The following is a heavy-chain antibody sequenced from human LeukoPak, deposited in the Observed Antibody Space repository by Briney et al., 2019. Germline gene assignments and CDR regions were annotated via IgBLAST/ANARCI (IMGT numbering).Heavy chain of an antibody. Sequence: PGRSLRLSCAASGFTFDDYAMHWVRQAPGKGLEWVSGISWNIGSIGYADSVKGRFTISRDNAKNSLYLQMNSLRAEDTAVYYCARVGLGVTKFFDYWGKGTLVTVSS. V-gene: IGHV3-9*01. CDR3: ARVGLGVTKFFDY. CDR1: GFTFDDYA. D-gene: IGHD4-17*01. CDR2: ISWNIGSI. J-gene: IGHJ4*02.